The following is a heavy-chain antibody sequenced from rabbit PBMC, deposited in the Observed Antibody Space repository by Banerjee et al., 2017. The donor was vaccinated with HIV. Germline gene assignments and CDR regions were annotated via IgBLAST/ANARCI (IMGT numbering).Heavy chain of an antibody. CDR1: GFSFSSSYY. Sequence: QSLEESGGDLVKPGASLTLTCTASGFSFSSSYYMCWVRQAPGKGPEWIACIYAGGSGSTYYASWAKGRFTISKTSSTTVTLQMTSLTAADTATYFCAREDYGAVGDGYIPGNVDLWGPGTLVTVS. D-gene: IGHD6-1*01. CDR3: AREDYGAVGDGYIPGNVDL. CDR2: IYAGGSGST. V-gene: IGHV1S40*01. J-gene: IGHJ6*01.